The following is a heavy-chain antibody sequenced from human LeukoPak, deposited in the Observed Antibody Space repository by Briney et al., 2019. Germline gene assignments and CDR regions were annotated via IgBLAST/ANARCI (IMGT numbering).Heavy chain of an antibody. Sequence: GGSLGLSCAASGFTFSSYAMSWVRQAPGKGLEWVSAISGSGGSTYYADSVKGRFTISRDNSKNTLYLQMNSLRAEDTAIYYCAKDVFELYDIYDHWGQGTLVTVSS. CDR2: ISGSGGST. D-gene: IGHD3-9*01. CDR1: GFTFSSYA. J-gene: IGHJ4*02. CDR3: AKDVFELYDIYDH. V-gene: IGHV3-23*01.